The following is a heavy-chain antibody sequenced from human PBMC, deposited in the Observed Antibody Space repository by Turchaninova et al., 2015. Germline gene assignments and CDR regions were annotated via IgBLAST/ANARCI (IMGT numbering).Heavy chain of an antibody. Sequence: QVQLVESGGGVVQPGRCLRLSCAASGFTFSSFGMHWVRQAPGKGLEWVAIISYDGSNKYYADSVKGRFTISRDNSKNTLYLQMNSLRAEDTAVYYCAKDLIRIAAAGSPFDYWGQGTLVTVSS. V-gene: IGHV3-30*18. CDR2: ISYDGSNK. CDR1: GFTFSSFG. J-gene: IGHJ4*02. D-gene: IGHD6-13*01. CDR3: AKDLIRIAAAGSPFDY.